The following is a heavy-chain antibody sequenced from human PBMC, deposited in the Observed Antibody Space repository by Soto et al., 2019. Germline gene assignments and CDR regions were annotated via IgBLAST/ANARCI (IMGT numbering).Heavy chain of an antibody. CDR2: IWYDGSNK. Sequence: QVQLVESGGGVVQPGRSLRLSCAASGFTFSSYGMHWVRQAPGKGLEWVAVIWYDGSNKYYADSVKGRFTTSRDNSKNPLYLKRNSRRAGDTAVYYWGRDCAGYSGGWYKGGGFDSWGQGTLVTVPS. CDR1: GFTFSSYG. CDR3: GRDCAGYSGGWYKGGGFDS. V-gene: IGHV3-33*01. D-gene: IGHD6-19*01. J-gene: IGHJ4*02.